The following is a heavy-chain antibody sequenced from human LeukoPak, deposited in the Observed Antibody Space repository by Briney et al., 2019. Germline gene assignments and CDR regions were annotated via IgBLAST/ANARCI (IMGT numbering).Heavy chain of an antibody. CDR1: GFTFSFYW. V-gene: IGHV3-7*01. Sequence: GGSLRLSCAASGFTFSFYWMSWVRQAPGKGLEWVANIKYDGSEKYYVDSVRGRFTISRDNAKNSLYLQVNSLRDADTAVYYCAKGGDALGAAYFDYWGQGTLVTVSS. CDR3: AKGGDALGAAYFDY. J-gene: IGHJ4*02. D-gene: IGHD6-13*01. CDR2: IKYDGSEK.